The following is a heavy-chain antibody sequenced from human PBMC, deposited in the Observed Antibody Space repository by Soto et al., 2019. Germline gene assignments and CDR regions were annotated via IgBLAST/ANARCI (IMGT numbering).Heavy chain of an antibody. J-gene: IGHJ3*02. Sequence: QVQLVESGGGVVQPGRSLRLSCAASGFTFSSYAMHWVRQAPGKGLVWVAVISYNGSDKYYADSVKGRFTISRDNSKNTLYMQMNSLRAEDTAVYYCPRYIVVVTATYAFDIWGQGTMVTVSS. CDR1: GFTFSSYA. CDR3: PRYIVVVTATYAFDI. CDR2: ISYNGSDK. V-gene: IGHV3-30-3*01. D-gene: IGHD2-21*02.